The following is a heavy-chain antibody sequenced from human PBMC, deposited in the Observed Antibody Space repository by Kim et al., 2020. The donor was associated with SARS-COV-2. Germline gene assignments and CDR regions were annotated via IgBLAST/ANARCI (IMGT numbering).Heavy chain of an antibody. V-gene: IGHV3-21*01. CDR3: AKYYNFWSGPNFDY. J-gene: IGHJ4*01. D-gene: IGHD3-3*01. CDR2: ISRNRGDYI. Sequence: GGSLRLSCAASGFTFSSYSMHWFRQAPGKGLEWVSSISRNRGDYIYYPDSVKGRFTISRDNAKNSLYLQMNSLRAEDTAVYYCAKYYNFWSGPNFDYLG. CDR1: GFTFSSYS.